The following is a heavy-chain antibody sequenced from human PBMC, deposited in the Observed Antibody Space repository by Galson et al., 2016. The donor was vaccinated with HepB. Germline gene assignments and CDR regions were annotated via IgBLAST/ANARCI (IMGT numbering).Heavy chain of an antibody. CDR3: ARSGIVGATTDY. CDR1: GGSVSTGSYY. J-gene: IGHJ4*02. CDR2: IYYSGST. D-gene: IGHD1-26*01. Sequence: TLSLTCTVSGGSVSTGSYYWRWIRQPPGKGLEWIGYIYYSGSTNYNPSLKSRVTISVDTSKNQFSLKLSSVTAADTAVYYCARSGIVGATTDYWGQGSLVTVSS. V-gene: IGHV4-61*01.